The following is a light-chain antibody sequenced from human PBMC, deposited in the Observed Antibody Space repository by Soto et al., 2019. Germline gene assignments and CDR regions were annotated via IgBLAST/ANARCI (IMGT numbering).Light chain of an antibody. CDR2: EVS. Sequence: QSALTQPASVSASPGQSITISCAGTSSDVGGYNYVSWYQQYPGKAPKLVIYEVSNRPSGVSNRFSGSKSANTASLTIFGLQAEDEADYYCNSYTSSSTWVFGGGTKLTVL. CDR3: NSYTSSSTWV. CDR1: SSDVGGYNY. V-gene: IGLV2-14*01. J-gene: IGLJ3*02.